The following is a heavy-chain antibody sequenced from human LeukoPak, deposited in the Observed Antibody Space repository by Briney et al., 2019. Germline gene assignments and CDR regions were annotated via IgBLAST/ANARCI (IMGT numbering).Heavy chain of an antibody. Sequence: PSETLSLTCAVYGGSFSGYYWSWIRQPPAKGLEWIGEINHSGSTNYNPSLKSRVTISVDTSKNQFSLKLSSVTAADTAVYYCARGHSLRRFVSVYDPKYYFDYWGQGTLVTVSS. CDR2: INHSGST. D-gene: IGHD5/OR15-5a*01. CDR1: GGSFSGYY. J-gene: IGHJ4*02. V-gene: IGHV4-34*01. CDR3: ARGHSLRRFVSVYDPKYYFDY.